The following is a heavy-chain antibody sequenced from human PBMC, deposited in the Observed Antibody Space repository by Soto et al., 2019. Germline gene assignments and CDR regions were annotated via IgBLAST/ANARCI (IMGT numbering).Heavy chain of an antibody. CDR3: ARPNFDILTCYYPY. CDR2: INSDGSST. CDR1: GFTFSSYW. V-gene: IGHV3-74*01. D-gene: IGHD3-9*01. J-gene: IGHJ4*02. Sequence: EVQLVESGGGLVQPGGSLRLSCAASGFTFSSYWMHWVRQAPGKGLVWVSRINSDGSSTSYADSVKGRFTISRDNAKNTLDLQIDSLRAEDTAFYFCARPNFDILTCYYPYWGQGTLVTVSS.